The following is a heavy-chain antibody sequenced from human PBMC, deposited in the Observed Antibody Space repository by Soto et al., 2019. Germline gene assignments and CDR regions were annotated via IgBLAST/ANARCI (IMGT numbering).Heavy chain of an antibody. CDR2: VDYTGSYT. CDR1: GFTFSGFA. CDR3: AKRSGGFPEFDH. Sequence: EVQLLESGGGLVQPGGSLRLSCAASGFTFSGFAMNWVRQPPGKGLEWVSSVDYTGSYTFYAASVKGRFTISSDNSKNMVYLEPNSLRAEDTARYYFAKRSGGFPEFDHWGQGTLVIVSS. D-gene: IGHD5-12*01. J-gene: IGHJ4*02. V-gene: IGHV3-23*01.